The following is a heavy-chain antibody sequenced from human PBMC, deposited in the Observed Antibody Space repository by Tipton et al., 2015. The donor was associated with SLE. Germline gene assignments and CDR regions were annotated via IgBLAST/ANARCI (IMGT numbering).Heavy chain of an antibody. CDR3: ARDWIVGSTGIYYFDY. D-gene: IGHD1-26*01. CDR1: GYTFTTYG. CDR2: TSTYNGNT. J-gene: IGHJ4*02. V-gene: IGHV1-18*01. Sequence: QSGAEVKKPGASVKVSCKASGYTFTTYGISWVRQAPGQGLEWMGWTSTYNGNTKYSHKFQGRVSMTTDTSTSTAYMELRSLRSDDTAVFYCARDWIVGSTGIYYFDYWGQGTLVSVSS.